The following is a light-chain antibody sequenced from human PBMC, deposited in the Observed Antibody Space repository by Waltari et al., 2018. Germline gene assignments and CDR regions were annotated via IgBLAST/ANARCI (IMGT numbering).Light chain of an antibody. CDR1: QSISRN. Sequence: DIQMTQSPYTLSASVGDRVTITCRASQSISRNLAWYQQKPGKAPNLLIYKPSSLESGVPSRFSGSGSETEFTLTISSLQPDDLATYYCQQYYSYPWTFGQGTKVEIK. V-gene: IGKV1-5*03. J-gene: IGKJ1*01. CDR2: KPS. CDR3: QQYYSYPWT.